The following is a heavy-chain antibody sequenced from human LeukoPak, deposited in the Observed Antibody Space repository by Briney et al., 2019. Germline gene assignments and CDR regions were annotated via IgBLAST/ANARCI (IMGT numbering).Heavy chain of an antibody. J-gene: IGHJ1*01. Sequence: SETLSLTCAVSGASIASHSWWSWVRQPPGKGLEWIGEVYHSGGANYNPSLQSRVTISVDTSKNQFSLNLNSVTAADTAVYYCARGGAARLHFQNWGQGTLVTVSS. D-gene: IGHD6-6*01. CDR3: ARGGAARLHFQN. CDR1: GASIASHSW. V-gene: IGHV4/OR15-8*01. CDR2: VYHSGGA.